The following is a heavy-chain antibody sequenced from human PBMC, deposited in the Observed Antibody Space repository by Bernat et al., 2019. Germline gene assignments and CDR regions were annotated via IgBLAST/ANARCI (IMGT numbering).Heavy chain of an antibody. CDR1: GGSISSGSYY. CDR3: ARDRAMYYYDSSGYSSDAFDI. CDR2: TYTSGSI. V-gene: IGHV4-61*02. D-gene: IGHD3-22*01. J-gene: IGHJ3*02. Sequence: QVQLQESGPGLVKPSQTLSLTCTVSGGSISSGSYYWSWIRQPAGKGLEWIGRTYTSGSINYNPSLKSRVTISVETSKNQFSLKLSSVTAADTAVYYCARDRAMYYYDSSGYSSDAFDIWGQGTMVTVPS.